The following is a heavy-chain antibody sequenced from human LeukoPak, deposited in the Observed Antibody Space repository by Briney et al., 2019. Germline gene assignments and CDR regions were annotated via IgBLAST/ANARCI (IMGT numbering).Heavy chain of an antibody. CDR2: IFHGETT. Sequence: SETLSLTYAVSDYSVSSDYYWGWIRQFPGKELEWIGSIFHGETTYYNPSLESRVTISVDPSKNQFSLRLTSVTAADTAVYYCARVGSSCYWDDSWGQGTLVTVSS. CDR1: DYSVSSDYY. CDR3: ARVGSSCYWDDS. V-gene: IGHV4-38-2*01. D-gene: IGHD6-13*01. J-gene: IGHJ4*02.